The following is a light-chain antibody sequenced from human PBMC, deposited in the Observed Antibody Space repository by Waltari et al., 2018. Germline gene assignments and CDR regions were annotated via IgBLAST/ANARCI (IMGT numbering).Light chain of an antibody. Sequence: QSALTQPASVSGSPGQSITFSCSGSSSDVGGQNHVSWYQHHPGKAPKLMIYDVSKRPAGISHRFSASKSGNTASLTIAGLQAEDEADYYCSSYTSSDSLVFGTGTAVTVL. V-gene: IGLV2-14*01. J-gene: IGLJ1*01. CDR2: DVS. CDR1: SSDVGGQNH. CDR3: SSYTSSDSLV.